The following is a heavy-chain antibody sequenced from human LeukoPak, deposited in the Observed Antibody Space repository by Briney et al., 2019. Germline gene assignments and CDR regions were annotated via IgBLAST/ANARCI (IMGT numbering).Heavy chain of an antibody. D-gene: IGHD2-15*01. Sequence: SETLSLTCTVSGGSISSYYWSWIRQPPGKGLEWIGYIYYSGSTNYNPSLKSRATISVDTSKNQFSLKLSSVTAADTAVYYCARDWCTRGSCYAPSGQNWFDPWGQGTLVTVSS. CDR2: IYYSGST. CDR1: GGSISSYY. V-gene: IGHV4-59*12. CDR3: ARDWCTRGSCYAPSGQNWFDP. J-gene: IGHJ5*02.